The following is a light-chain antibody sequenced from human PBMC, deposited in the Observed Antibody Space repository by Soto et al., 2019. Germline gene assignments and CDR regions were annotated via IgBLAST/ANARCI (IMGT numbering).Light chain of an antibody. CDR2: DVS. Sequence: QSALTQPASVSGSPGQSITISCIGTSSDVGGYDYVCWYQQHPGKAPKLIIYDVSKRPSGVSNRFSGSKSGNTASLTISGLPAEDAADYYCSSYTSSSTQVFGGGTKVTVL. CDR3: SSYTSSSTQV. J-gene: IGLJ2*01. CDR1: SSDVGGYDY. V-gene: IGLV2-14*01.